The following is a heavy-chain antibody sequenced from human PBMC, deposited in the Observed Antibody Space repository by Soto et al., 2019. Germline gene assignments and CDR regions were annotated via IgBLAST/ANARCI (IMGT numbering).Heavy chain of an antibody. J-gene: IGHJ4*02. CDR3: ATAEVDY. CDR2: MTGDGRTT. CDR1: GFTFGDYW. V-gene: IGHV3-74*03. Sequence: RLSCAASGFTFGDYWVHWVRQPPGKGPEWVSRMTGDGRTTQYADSVKGRFTASRDNAKSTLYLQMNSLRAEDTAVYYCATAEVDYWGPGTLVTVSS.